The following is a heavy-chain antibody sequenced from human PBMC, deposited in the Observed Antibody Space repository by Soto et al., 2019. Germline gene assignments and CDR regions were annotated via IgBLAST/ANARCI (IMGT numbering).Heavy chain of an antibody. V-gene: IGHV3-23*01. D-gene: IGHD1-1*01. CDR3: ANPIPKTGTTFGF. Sequence: QLLESGGGFVQPGGSLRLSCVASGFTFGNFALAWVRQAPGGGLEWVSAISGSGDDTFYADSMKGRFTISRDNSKDTLYLQINSLRAEDTAVYYYANPIPKTGTTFGFWGQGTLVTVSS. J-gene: IGHJ4*02. CDR2: ISGSGDDT. CDR1: GFTFGNFA.